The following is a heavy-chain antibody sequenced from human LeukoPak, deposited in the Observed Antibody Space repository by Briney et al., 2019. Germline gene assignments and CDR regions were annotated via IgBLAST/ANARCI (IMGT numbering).Heavy chain of an antibody. Sequence: GGSLRLSCAASGFTFSSYGMSWVRQAPGKGLEWVSIISTSGGTTHYADSVKGRFTSSRDNSKNTLYLQMNSLRAEDTAVYYCAKDRPKRGYSGYDPGDYWGQGTLVTVSS. CDR3: AKDRPKRGYSGYDPGDY. J-gene: IGHJ4*02. V-gene: IGHV3-23*01. CDR1: GFTFSSYG. D-gene: IGHD5-12*01. CDR2: ISTSGGTT.